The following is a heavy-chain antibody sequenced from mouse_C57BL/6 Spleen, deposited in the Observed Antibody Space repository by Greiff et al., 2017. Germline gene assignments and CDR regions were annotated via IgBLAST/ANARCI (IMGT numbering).Heavy chain of an antibody. CDR2: IYPGSGST. Sequence: QVQLQQPGAELVKPGASVKMSCKASGYTFTSYWITWVKQRPGQGLEWIGDIYPGSGSTNYNEKFKSKATLTVDTSSSTAYMQLSSLTSEDSAVYYCARAGSSLWCVDVWGTGTTVTVSS. V-gene: IGHV1-55*01. D-gene: IGHD1-1*01. CDR1: GYTFTSYW. CDR3: ARAGSSLWCVDV. J-gene: IGHJ1*03.